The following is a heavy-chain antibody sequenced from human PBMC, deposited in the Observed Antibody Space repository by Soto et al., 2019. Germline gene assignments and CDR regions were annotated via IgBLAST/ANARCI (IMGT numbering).Heavy chain of an antibody. Sequence: QVHLVESGGGVVQPGRSLRLSCEASGFRFSTHSFHWVRQAPGKGLEWVAVISDDGSSINYADSVKGRFTISRDNPKNVLYLQMNSLKDEDTAVYYCARAVFVDFWSSFGTNPYYFDYWGQGTQVTVSS. V-gene: IGHV3-30-3*01. CDR2: ISDDGSSI. CDR3: ARAVFVDFWSSFGTNPYYFDY. J-gene: IGHJ4*02. CDR1: GFRFSTHS. D-gene: IGHD3-3*01.